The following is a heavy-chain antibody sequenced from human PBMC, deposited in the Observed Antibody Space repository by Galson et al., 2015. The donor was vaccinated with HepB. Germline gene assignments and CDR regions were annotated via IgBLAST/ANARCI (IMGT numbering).Heavy chain of an antibody. J-gene: IGHJ4*02. D-gene: IGHD3-10*01. CDR2: IKPDGSGE. Sequence: SLRLSCAASGFPFSSYWMSWVRQPPGKGLEWVANIKPDGSGEYYVDSLKGRFTISRDNTKNSLYLQINSLRAEDTAVYYCAGAFGAHDPHDSWGQGTLVTVSS. V-gene: IGHV3-7*03. CDR3: AGAFGAHDPHDS. CDR1: GFPFSSYW.